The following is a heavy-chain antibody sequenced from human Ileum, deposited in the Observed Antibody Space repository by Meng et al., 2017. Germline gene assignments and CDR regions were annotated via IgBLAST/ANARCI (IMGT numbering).Heavy chain of an antibody. J-gene: IGHJ4*02. Sequence: CTGLVGPSCTLSRPRAVPGGPLSSSFYWSWVRQSPGKGLEWIGQIYLAGSPNYNPSLESRVTISVDKSKNQFSLRLTSVTAADTAIFYCVRHGGKYFDSWGQGTLVTVSS. V-gene: IGHV4-4*02. CDR2: IYLAGSP. D-gene: IGHD2-15*01. CDR1: GGPLSSSFY. CDR3: VRHGGKYFDS.